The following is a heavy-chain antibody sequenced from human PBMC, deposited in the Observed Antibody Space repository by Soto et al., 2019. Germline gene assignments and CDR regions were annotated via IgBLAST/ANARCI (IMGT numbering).Heavy chain of an antibody. J-gene: IGHJ4*02. CDR2: ISVASTYT. CDR1: GFTFTDYY. CDR3: VRARSTDSRPDY. D-gene: IGHD3-22*01. Sequence: GGSLRLSCAASGFTFTDYYVSWLRQAPGKGLEWLAYISVASTYTNYADSVKGRFTISRDNAKNSLFLQLDSLRAEDTAVYFCVRARSTDSRPDYWGQGTLVTVSS. V-gene: IGHV3-11*06.